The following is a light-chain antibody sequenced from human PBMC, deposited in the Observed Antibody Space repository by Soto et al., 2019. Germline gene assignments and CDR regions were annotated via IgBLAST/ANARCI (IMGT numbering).Light chain of an antibody. Sequence: QSVLTQPPSASGTPGQTVTISCSGSSSNIGSNTVNWYQQLPGAAPKLLIYHNNHRPSGVPDRFSGSKSDSSASLAISGLQSEDEADFYCAAWDDSLNGWVFGGGTQLTVL. CDR2: HNN. J-gene: IGLJ3*02. CDR3: AAWDDSLNGWV. CDR1: SSNIGSNT. V-gene: IGLV1-44*01.